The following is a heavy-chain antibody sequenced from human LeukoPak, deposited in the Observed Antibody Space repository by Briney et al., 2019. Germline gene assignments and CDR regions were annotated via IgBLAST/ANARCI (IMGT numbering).Heavy chain of an antibody. Sequence: GSVKVSCKASGYTFTSYYMHWVRQAPGQGLEWMGIINPSGGSTSYAQKFQGRVTMTRDTSTSTVYMELSSLRSEDTAVYYCARAMGSAAGGGYYFDYWGQGTLVTVSS. CDR1: GYTFTSYY. CDR2: INPSGGST. J-gene: IGHJ4*02. V-gene: IGHV1-46*01. D-gene: IGHD6-13*01. CDR3: ARAMGSAAGGGYYFDY.